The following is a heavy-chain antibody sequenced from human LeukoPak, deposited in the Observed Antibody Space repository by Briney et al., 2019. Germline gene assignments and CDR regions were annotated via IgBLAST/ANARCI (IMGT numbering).Heavy chain of an antibody. D-gene: IGHD1-7*01. CDR3: ARDRMGLLGYYMDV. V-gene: IGHV1-18*01. J-gene: IGHJ6*03. CDR2: ISAYNGNT. CDR1: GGTFSSYA. Sequence: GASVKVSCKASGGTFSSYAISWVRQAPGQGLEWMGWISAYNGNTNYAQKLQGRVTMTTDKSTSTAYVELSSLRSEDTAVYYCARDRMGLLGYYMDVWGKGTTVTVSS.